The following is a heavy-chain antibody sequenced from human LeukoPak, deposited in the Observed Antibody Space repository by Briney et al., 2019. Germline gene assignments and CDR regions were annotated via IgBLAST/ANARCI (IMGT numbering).Heavy chain of an antibody. CDR3: AKAKLTATTWSPADY. CDR2: IFGSGGSA. J-gene: IGHJ4*02. V-gene: IGHV3-23*01. Sequence: GGSLRLSCAASGFTFGSYAMYWVRQAPGKGLEWVSGIFGSGGSAHYADSVKGRFTISRDNSKNTLYLQMNGLRAEDTAVYYCAKAKLTATTWSPADYWGQGTLVTVSS. D-gene: IGHD1-20*01. CDR1: GFTFGSYA.